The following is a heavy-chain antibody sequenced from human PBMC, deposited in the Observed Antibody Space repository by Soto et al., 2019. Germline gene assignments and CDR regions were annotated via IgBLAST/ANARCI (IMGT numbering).Heavy chain of an antibody. D-gene: IGHD1-26*01. CDR3: ATIVGATDY. CDR2: IYSIGSA. Sequence: QVQLQESGPRLLKPSDTLSLTCTVSRASIYTYSWTWIRQPAGKGLQWIGHIYSIGSAHYSPSLKSRVSMSVDSSTNLISLKLSSVTAADPAFYYWATIVGATDYWGQGTLVTVSS. V-gene: IGHV4-4*07. CDR1: RASIYTYS. J-gene: IGHJ4*02.